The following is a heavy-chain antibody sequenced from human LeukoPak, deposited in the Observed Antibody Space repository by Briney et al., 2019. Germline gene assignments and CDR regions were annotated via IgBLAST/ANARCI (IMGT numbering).Heavy chain of an antibody. CDR1: GFTFSTYW. Sequence: GGSLRLSCIASGFTFSTYWMSWVRQAPGEGLEWVSGISGSGGSTYYADSVKGRFTISRDNSKNTLYLQMNSLRAEDTAVYYCARDKRSYADLDAFDIWGQGTMVTVSS. J-gene: IGHJ3*02. CDR2: ISGSGGST. V-gene: IGHV3-23*01. CDR3: ARDKRSYADLDAFDI. D-gene: IGHD3-10*01.